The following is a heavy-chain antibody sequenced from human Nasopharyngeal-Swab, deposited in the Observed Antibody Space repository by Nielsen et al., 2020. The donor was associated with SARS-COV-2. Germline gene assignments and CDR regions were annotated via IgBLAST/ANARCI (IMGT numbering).Heavy chain of an antibody. J-gene: IGHJ4*02. CDR3: AREKRVVVTAGGFDY. Sequence: SETLSLTCAVYGGSFSGYYWSWIRQPPGKGLEWIGEINHSGSTNYNPPLKSRVTISVDTSKNQFSLKLSSVTAADTAVYYCAREKRVVVTAGGFDYWGQGTLVTVSS. V-gene: IGHV4-34*01. D-gene: IGHD2-21*02. CDR2: INHSGST. CDR1: GGSFSGYY.